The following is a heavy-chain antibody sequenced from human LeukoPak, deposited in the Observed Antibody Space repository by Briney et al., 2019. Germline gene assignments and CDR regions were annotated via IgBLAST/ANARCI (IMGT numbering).Heavy chain of an antibody. CDR1: GYTFTGYY. CDR3: ARDSCSSTSCYTREFDY. CDR2: INPNSGGT. D-gene: IGHD2-2*02. J-gene: IGHJ4*02. Sequence: GASVKVSCKASGYTFTGYYMHWVRQAPGQGLEWMGWINPNSGGTNYAQKFQGRVTMTRDTSISTAYMELSRLRSDDTAVYYCARDSCSSTSCYTREFDYWGQGTLVTVSS. V-gene: IGHV1-2*02.